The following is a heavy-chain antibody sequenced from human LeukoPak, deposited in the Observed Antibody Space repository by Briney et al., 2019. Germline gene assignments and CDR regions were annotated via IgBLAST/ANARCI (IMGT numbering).Heavy chain of an antibody. CDR1: GFTFSSYG. D-gene: IGHD1-1*01. J-gene: IGHJ4*02. CDR2: IRFDGSKQ. CDR3: ARDRGYLDY. V-gene: IGHV3-30*02. Sequence: PGGSLRLSCAGSGFTFSSYGMHWVRQAPGEGLEWVAFIRFDGSKQYYEDSVKGRFTIARDNSKNSLFLQMNSLRGEDTAVYYCARDRGYLDYWGQGTLVTVSS.